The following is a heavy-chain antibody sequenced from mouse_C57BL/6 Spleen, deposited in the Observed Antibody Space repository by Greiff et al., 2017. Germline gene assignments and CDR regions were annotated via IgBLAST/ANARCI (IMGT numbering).Heavy chain of an antibody. CDR2: ISSGSSTI. CDR1: GFTFSDYG. CDR3: ARRTGTFYYAMDY. J-gene: IGHJ4*01. V-gene: IGHV5-17*01. Sequence: DVKLVESGGGLVKPGGSLKLSCAASGFTFSDYGMHWVRQAPEKGLEWVAYISSGSSTIYYADTVKGRFTISRDNAKNTLFLQMTSLRSEDTAMYYCARRTGTFYYAMDYWGQGTSVTVSS. D-gene: IGHD4-1*01.